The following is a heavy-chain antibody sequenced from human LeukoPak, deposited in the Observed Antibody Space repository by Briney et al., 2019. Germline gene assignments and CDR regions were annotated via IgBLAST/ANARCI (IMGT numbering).Heavy chain of an antibody. CDR2: IYYTGNT. J-gene: IGHJ4*02. Sequence: SETLSLTCNVAGDSIDRSAYYWSWVRQPPGRGLEWIGSIYYTGNTYYTPSLKSRVTMSVDPSKNQFSLTLNSMTAADTAVYYCSNFDFWGQGTLVTVSS. V-gene: IGHV4-39*07. D-gene: IGHD2-8*01. CDR1: GDSIDRSAYY. CDR3: SNFDF.